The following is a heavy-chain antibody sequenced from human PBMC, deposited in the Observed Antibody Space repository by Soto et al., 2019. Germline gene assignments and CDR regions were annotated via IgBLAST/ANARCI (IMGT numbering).Heavy chain of an antibody. J-gene: IGHJ6*02. CDR1: GGSIGSYY. CDR2: IYYSGST. CDR3: ARDNWNYAQYYYGMDV. V-gene: IGHV4-59*01. D-gene: IGHD1-7*01. Sequence: PSGTLALTCTVSGGSIGSYYWSWIRQPPGKGLEWIGYIYYSGSTNYNPSLKSRVTISVDTSKNQFSLKLSSVTAADTAVYYCARDNWNYAQYYYGMDVWGQRTTVTVSS.